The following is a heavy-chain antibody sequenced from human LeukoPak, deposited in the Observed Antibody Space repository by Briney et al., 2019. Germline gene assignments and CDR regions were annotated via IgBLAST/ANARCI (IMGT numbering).Heavy chain of an antibody. V-gene: IGHV3-23*01. CDR2: LSGTGGST. D-gene: IGHD6-6*01. CDR3: AKGDSIAARPHYFDY. CDR1: GFTFSNYA. J-gene: IGHJ4*02. Sequence: GGSLRLSCAASGFTFSNYAMSWVRQAPGKWLELVSALSGTGGSTYYADSVKGRFTISRDNSKNTLYLQMNSLRAEDTAVYYCAKGDSIAARPHYFDYWGRGTLVTVSS.